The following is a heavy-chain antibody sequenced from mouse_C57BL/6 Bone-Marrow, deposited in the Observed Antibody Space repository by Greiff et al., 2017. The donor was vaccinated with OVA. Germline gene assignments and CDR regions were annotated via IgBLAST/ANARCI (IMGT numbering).Heavy chain of an antibody. CDR3: TTDTTEAY. Sequence: EVHLVESGAWLLRSRASVKLSCTASGFNIKADYILWVKQRPEQGLEWIGWIDPENGDTEYASKFQGKATITADTSSNTAYLQLSSLTSEDPAVYFCTTDTTEAYWRQGTLLTASS. CDR2: IDPENGDT. J-gene: IGHJ3*01. CDR1: GFNIKADY. D-gene: IGHD1-1*01. V-gene: IGHV14-4*01.